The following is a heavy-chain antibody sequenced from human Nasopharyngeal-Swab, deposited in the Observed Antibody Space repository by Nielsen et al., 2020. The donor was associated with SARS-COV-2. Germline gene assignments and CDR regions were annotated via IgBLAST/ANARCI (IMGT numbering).Heavy chain of an antibody. J-gene: IGHJ6*02. V-gene: IGHV1-69*04. CDR2: IIPILGIA. CDR1: GGTFSSYA. D-gene: IGHD2-15*01. CDR3: AREYCSGGRCYGNYGMDV. Sequence: SVKVSCKASGGTFSSYAISWVRQAPGQGLEWMGRIIPILGIANYAQKFQGRVTITADKSTSTAYMELSSLRSEDTAVYYCAREYCSGGRCYGNYGMDVWGQGTTVTVSS.